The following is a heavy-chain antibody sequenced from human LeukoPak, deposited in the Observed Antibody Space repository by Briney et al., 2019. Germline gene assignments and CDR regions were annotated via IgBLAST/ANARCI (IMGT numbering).Heavy chain of an antibody. CDR1: GFTVSSNY. D-gene: IGHD4-17*01. Sequence: GGSLRLSCAASGFTVSSNYMSWVRQAPGKGLEWVSVIYSGGSTYYADSVKGRFTISRDNSKNTLYLQMNSLRAEDTAVYHCARGSDYGDPHTWGQGTLVTVSS. V-gene: IGHV3-53*01. CDR2: IYSGGST. J-gene: IGHJ5*02. CDR3: ARGSDYGDPHT.